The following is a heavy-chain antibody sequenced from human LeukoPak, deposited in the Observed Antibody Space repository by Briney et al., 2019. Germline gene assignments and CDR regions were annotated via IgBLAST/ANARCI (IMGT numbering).Heavy chain of an antibody. CDR3: APGIFDWLTREEYYFDY. Sequence: GGSLRLSCAASGFTFSSYAMHWVRQAPGKGLEWVAVISYDGSNKYYADSVKGRFTISRDNSKNTLYLQMNSLRAEDTAVYYCAPGIFDWLTREEYYFDYWGQGTLVTVSS. D-gene: IGHD3-9*01. CDR2: ISYDGSNK. CDR1: GFTFSSYA. V-gene: IGHV3-30*04. J-gene: IGHJ4*02.